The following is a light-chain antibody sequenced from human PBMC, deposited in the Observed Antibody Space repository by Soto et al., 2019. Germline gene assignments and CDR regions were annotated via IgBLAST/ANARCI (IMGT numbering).Light chain of an antibody. J-gene: IGKJ1*01. CDR3: QKYNSAPTWT. CDR1: QGISNY. V-gene: IGKV1-27*01. CDR2: AAS. Sequence: DIQMTQSPSSLSASVGDRVTITCRASQGISNYLAWYQQKPGKVPKLLIYAASTLQSVFPSRFSGSGSGADFTHTISSLQHEDVATYYCQKYNSAPTWTFGQGTKGEIK.